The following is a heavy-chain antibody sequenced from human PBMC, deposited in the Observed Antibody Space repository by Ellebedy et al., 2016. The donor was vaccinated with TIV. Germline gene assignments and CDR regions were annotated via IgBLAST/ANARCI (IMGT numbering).Heavy chain of an antibody. V-gene: IGHV1-46*01. D-gene: IGHD5-24*01. CDR1: GHTFTNYH. CDR2: IYPSGEST. CDR3: ARDLRDGYNYANWFNP. J-gene: IGHJ5*02. Sequence: ASVKVSCXASGHTFTNYHIHWVRQAPGQGLEWMGIIYPSGESTYYAQMFQDRVTMTRDTSTTTVYMELSSLRSEDTAVYYCARDLRDGYNYANWFNPWGQGTLVTVSS.